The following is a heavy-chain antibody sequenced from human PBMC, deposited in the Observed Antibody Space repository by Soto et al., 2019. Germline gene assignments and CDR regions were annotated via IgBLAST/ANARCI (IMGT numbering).Heavy chain of an antibody. CDR3: AGSYGDYVY. Sequence: GGSLRLSCAASGFTFSSYAMHWVRQAPGKGLEWVAVISYDGSNKYYADSVKGRFTISRDDSKNTLYLQMNTLRAEDTAVYYCAGSYGDYVYWGQGTLVTVSS. CDR1: GFTFSSYA. D-gene: IGHD4-17*01. CDR2: ISYDGSNK. V-gene: IGHV3-30-3*01. J-gene: IGHJ4*02.